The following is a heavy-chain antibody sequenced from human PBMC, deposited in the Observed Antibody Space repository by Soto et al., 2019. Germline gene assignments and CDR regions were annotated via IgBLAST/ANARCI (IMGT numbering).Heavy chain of an antibody. CDR2: ISSSGSTI. CDR3: ARAQSSTTVTTPGRPPAAFDI. D-gene: IGHD4-4*01. CDR1: GFTFSDHY. V-gene: IGHV3-11*01. Sequence: GALRLSVAASGFTFSDHYISWIRQAPGKGLEGGSYISSSGSTIYYADSVKGRFTISRDNAKNSLYLQMNSLRAEDTAVYYCARAQSSTTVTTPGRPPAAFDIRGQGTMVTVSS. J-gene: IGHJ3*02.